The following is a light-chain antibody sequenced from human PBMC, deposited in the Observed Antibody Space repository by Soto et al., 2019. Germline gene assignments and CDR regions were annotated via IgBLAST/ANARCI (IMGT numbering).Light chain of an antibody. CDR1: QSINWY. Sequence: DIQMTQSPSSLSASVGDRVTITCRASQSINWYLNWYQQKPGTAPKLLIYATSNLQSGVPSRFSGSGSGTDFTLTINSLQPEDFATYYCQQAYSTPWTFGQGTTGDIK. CDR3: QQAYSTPWT. CDR2: ATS. J-gene: IGKJ1*01. V-gene: IGKV1-39*01.